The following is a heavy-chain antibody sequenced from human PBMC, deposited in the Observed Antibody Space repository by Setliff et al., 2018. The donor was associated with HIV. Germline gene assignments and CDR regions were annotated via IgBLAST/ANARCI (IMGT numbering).Heavy chain of an antibody. Sequence: SQTLSLTCAISGDSVSSNSAAWHWIRQSPGXXXXGLGRTLFRSKWYNEYAASVKSRVTFSADTSKNQFSLQVNSVTPEDTAVYYCARDGSXXLGVSYPYFMDVWGKGTTVTVSS. J-gene: IGHJ6*03. CDR3: ARDGSXXLGVSYPYFMDV. CDR1: GDSVSSNSAA. V-gene: IGHV6-1*01. D-gene: IGHD6-13*01. CDR2: TLFRSKWYN.